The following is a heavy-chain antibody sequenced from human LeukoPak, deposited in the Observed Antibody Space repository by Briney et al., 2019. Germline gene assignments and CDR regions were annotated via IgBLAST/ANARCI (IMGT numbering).Heavy chain of an antibody. Sequence: SETLSLTCTVSGGSISSSSYYWSWIRQPPGKGLEWIGSIYYSGSTYYNPSLKSRVTISVDTSKNQFSLKLSSVTAADTAVYYCARRGFSLPFDYWGQGTLVTVSS. CDR1: GGSISSSSYY. V-gene: IGHV4-39*01. J-gene: IGHJ4*02. CDR2: IYYSGST. CDR3: ARRGFSLPFDY.